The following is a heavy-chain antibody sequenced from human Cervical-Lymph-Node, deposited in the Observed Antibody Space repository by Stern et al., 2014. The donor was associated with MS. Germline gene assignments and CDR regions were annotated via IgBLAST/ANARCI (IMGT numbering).Heavy chain of an antibody. V-gene: IGHV5-51*03. CDR2: IYPTDSDT. CDR1: GYSFSNHW. D-gene: IGHD1-14*01. J-gene: IGHJ4*02. Sequence: EVQLVQSGAEVKKPGESLKISCKGSGYSFSNHWIGWMRQMPGKGLEWMGMIYPTDSDTRYSPSFQGPVTISADTSISTVSLQWSSLKASDTPIYYCAKPGGSSHFDYWGQGTLVTVSS. CDR3: AKPGGSSHFDY.